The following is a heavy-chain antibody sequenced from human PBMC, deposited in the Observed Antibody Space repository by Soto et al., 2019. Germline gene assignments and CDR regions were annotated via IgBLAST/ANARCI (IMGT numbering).Heavy chain of an antibody. D-gene: IGHD3-22*01. CDR3: ARAPNYYDSSGYYYTSDY. J-gene: IGHJ4*02. CDR1: GGTFSSYA. CDR2: IIPIFGTA. V-gene: IGHV1-69*06. Sequence: ASVKVSCKASGGTFSSYAISWVRQAPGQGLEWMGGIIPIFGTANYAQKFQGRVTITADKSTSTAYMELSSLRSEDTAVYYCARAPNYYDSSGYYYTSDYWGQGTLVTVSS.